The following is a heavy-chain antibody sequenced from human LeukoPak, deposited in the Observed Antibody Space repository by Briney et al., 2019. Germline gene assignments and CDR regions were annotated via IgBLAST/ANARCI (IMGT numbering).Heavy chain of an antibody. V-gene: IGHV4-59*01. D-gene: IGHD2-15*01. CDR1: GGSNSSYY. CDR2: ISYSGSS. Sequence: SETLSLTCTVSGGSNSSYYWSWIRQSPGKGLEWMGYISYSGSSNYNPSLKSRVTISVDTSKNQVSLKLSSVTAADTAVYYCARGRWELPYWGQGTLVTVSS. CDR3: ARGRWELPY. J-gene: IGHJ4*02.